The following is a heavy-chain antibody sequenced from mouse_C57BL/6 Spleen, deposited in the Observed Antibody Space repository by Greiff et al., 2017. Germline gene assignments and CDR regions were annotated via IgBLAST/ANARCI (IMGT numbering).Heavy chain of an antibody. J-gene: IGHJ2*01. CDR1: GYAFSSYW. D-gene: IGHD4-1*01. CDR2: IYPGDGDT. Sequence: VKLMESGAELVKPGASVKISCKASGYAFSSYWMNWVKQRPGKGLEWIGQIYPGDGDTNYNGKFKGKATLTADKSSSTAYMQLSSLTSEDSAVYFCARYGELGLDYWGQGTTLTVSS. CDR3: ARYGELGLDY. V-gene: IGHV1-80*01.